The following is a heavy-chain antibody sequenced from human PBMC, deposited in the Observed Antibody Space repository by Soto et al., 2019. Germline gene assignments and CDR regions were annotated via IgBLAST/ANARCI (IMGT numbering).Heavy chain of an antibody. CDR1: GFSFRDYF. CDR3: ARDNYTYGVY. J-gene: IGHJ4*02. D-gene: IGHD3-3*01. V-gene: IGHV3-11*01. Sequence: GGSLRLSCAASGFSFRDYFMSWIRQAPGKGLEWVSYIGPYGNSIYYADSVKGRFTISRDDAKKSLYLHMNNLGAEDTAVYYCARDNYTYGVYWGQGSLVTVSS. CDR2: IGPYGNSI.